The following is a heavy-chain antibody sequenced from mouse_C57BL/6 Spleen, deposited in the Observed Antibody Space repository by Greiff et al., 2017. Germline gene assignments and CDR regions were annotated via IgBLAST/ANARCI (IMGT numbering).Heavy chain of an antibody. CDR3: ARWGYYGSSYARTGNYAVDY. V-gene: IGHV1-82*01. D-gene: IGHD1-1*01. J-gene: IGHJ4*01. Sequence: VQLQQSGPELVKPGASVKISCKASGYAFSSSWMNWVKQRPGKGLEWIGRIYPGDGDTNYNGKFKGKATLTADKSSSTAYMQLSSLTSEDSAVYFCARWGYYGSSYARTGNYAVDYWGQGTSVTVSS. CDR1: GYAFSSSW. CDR2: IYPGDGDT.